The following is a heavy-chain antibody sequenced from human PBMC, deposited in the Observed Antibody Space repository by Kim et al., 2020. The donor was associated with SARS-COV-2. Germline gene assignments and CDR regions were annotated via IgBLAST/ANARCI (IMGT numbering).Heavy chain of an antibody. CDR2: GST. Sequence: GSTTYTPSLKSRVTISVDTSKNQFSLKLRSVAAADTAVYYCARGYKATVGYWGQGTLVTVSS. J-gene: IGHJ4*02. D-gene: IGHD4-17*01. V-gene: IGHV4-34*01. CDR3: ARGYKATVGY.